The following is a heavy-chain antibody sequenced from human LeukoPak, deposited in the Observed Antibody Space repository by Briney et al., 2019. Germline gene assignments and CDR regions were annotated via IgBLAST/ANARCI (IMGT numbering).Heavy chain of an antibody. CDR1: GFTFSSYS. V-gene: IGHV3-21*01. D-gene: IGHD6-19*01. CDR2: ISSSSSYI. Sequence: GRSLRLSCAASGFTFSSYSTNWVRQAPGKGLEWVSSISSSSSYIYYADSVKGRFTISRDNAKNSLYLQMNSLRAEDTAVYYCARGGPTYSSGWYVVYYWGQGTLVTVSS. CDR3: ARGGPTYSSGWYVVYY. J-gene: IGHJ4*02.